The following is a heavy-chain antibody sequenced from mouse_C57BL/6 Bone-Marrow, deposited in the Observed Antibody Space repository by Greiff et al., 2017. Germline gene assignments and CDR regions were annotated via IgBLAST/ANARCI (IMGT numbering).Heavy chain of an antibody. CDR1: GYAFSSSW. D-gene: IGHD2-10*01. V-gene: IGHV1-82*01. J-gene: IGHJ2*01. Sequence: VQLQESGPELVKPGASVKISCKASGYAFSSSWMNWVKQRPGKGLEWIGRIYPGDGDTNYNGKFKGKATLTADKSSSTAYMQLSSLTSEDSAVYFCARGLLLDYWGKGTTLTVSS. CDR2: IYPGDGDT. CDR3: ARGLLLDY.